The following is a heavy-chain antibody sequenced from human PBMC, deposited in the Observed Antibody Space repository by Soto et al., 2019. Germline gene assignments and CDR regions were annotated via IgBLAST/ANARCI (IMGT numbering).Heavy chain of an antibody. CDR3: ARARHGGWLAFDM. Sequence: KTSETLSLTCTVSGGSIRSGDYYWSWIRQPPGKGLEWIGYIHYSGSTDYNPSLKSRVTVSLDTSKNQVSLKLSSATAADTAVYYCARARHGGWLAFDMWGQGTVVTVSS. D-gene: IGHD5-12*01. V-gene: IGHV4-30-4*01. CDR2: IHYSGST. J-gene: IGHJ3*02. CDR1: GGSIRSGDYY.